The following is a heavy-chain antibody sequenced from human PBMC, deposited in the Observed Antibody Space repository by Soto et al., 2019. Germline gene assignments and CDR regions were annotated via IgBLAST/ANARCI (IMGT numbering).Heavy chain of an antibody. V-gene: IGHV3-15*07. CDR3: TTDSGWYEARVDY. Sequence: EVQLVESGGGLVKPGGSLRLSCAASGFTFSNAWMNWVRQAPGKGLEWVGRIKSKTDGGTTDYAAPVKGRFTISRDDSKNTLYLQMNSLKTEDTAVYYCTTDSGWYEARVDYWGQGTLVTVSS. J-gene: IGHJ4*02. CDR2: IKSKTDGGTT. CDR1: GFTFSNAW. D-gene: IGHD6-19*01.